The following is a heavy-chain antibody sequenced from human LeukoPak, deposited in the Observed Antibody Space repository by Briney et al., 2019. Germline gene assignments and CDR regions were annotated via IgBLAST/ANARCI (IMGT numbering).Heavy chain of an antibody. CDR2: ISGSGGST. D-gene: IGHD6-13*01. V-gene: IGHV3-23*01. CDR3: AKDQYSSSWYYFDY. CDR1: GFTFSSYA. J-gene: IGHJ4*02. Sequence: GGSLRLSCAASGFTFSSYAMSWVRQAPGKGQEWVSAISGSGGSTYYADSVKGRFTISRDNSKNTLYLQMNSLRAEDTAVYYCAKDQYSSSWYYFDYWGQGTLVTVSS.